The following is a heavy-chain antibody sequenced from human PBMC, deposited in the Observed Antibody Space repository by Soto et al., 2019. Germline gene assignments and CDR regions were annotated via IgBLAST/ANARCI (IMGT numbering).Heavy chain of an antibody. CDR3: ARGSWDDVSGHYYMDV. D-gene: IGHD5-12*01. Sequence: PSQTLSLTCAISGDRVSSNSAGWNWVRQTPSRGLEWLGRTYYKSKWFNNYAVSVKSRITINPDTSQNQFSLHLDSVTPEDTGVYFCARGSWDDVSGHYYMDVWGKGTTVTVSS. CDR2: TYYKSKWFN. J-gene: IGHJ6*03. V-gene: IGHV6-1*01. CDR1: GDRVSSNSAG.